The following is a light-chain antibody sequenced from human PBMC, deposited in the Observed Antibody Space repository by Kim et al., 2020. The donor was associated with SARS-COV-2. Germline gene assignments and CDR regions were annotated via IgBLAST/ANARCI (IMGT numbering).Light chain of an antibody. CDR2: RAS. Sequence: EIVLTQYPGTLSLSPGDTVTLSCRASQSVSGGYVAWYRQKPGQAPRLLIYRASSAATGLPDRFSGSGSGTDFTLTISRLEPDDSAVYYCQQYGSSPRLTFGGGTKLEI. J-gene: IGKJ4*01. V-gene: IGKV3-20*01. CDR1: QSVSGGY. CDR3: QQYGSSPRLT.